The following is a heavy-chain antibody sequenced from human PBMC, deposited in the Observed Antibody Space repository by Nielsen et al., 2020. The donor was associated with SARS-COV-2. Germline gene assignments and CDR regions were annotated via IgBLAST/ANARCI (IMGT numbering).Heavy chain of an antibody. CDR1: GYSFTSYW. Sequence: GESLKISCKGSGYSFTSYWISWVRQMSGKGPEWMGRIDPSDSYINYSPSFQGHVTISADKSISTAYLQWSSLKASDTAMYYCARHSNYYGSGTMSGWFDPWGQGTLVTVSS. V-gene: IGHV5-10-1*01. J-gene: IGHJ5*02. CDR3: ARHSNYYGSGTMSGWFDP. D-gene: IGHD3-10*01. CDR2: IDPSDSYI.